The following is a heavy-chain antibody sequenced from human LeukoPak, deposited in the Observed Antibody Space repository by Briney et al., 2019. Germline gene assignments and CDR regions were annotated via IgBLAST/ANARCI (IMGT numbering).Heavy chain of an antibody. V-gene: IGHV3-21*04. CDR3: AKGSMVRGVIYYMDV. Sequence: GGSLRLSCAASGFIFSSYCMNWVRQAPGKGLEWVSSISTSSSYIYYADSVKGRFTISRDNSKNTLYLQMNSLRAEDTAVYYCAKGSMVRGVIYYMDVWGKGTTVTISS. D-gene: IGHD3-10*01. CDR1: GFIFSSYC. J-gene: IGHJ6*03. CDR2: ISTSSSYI.